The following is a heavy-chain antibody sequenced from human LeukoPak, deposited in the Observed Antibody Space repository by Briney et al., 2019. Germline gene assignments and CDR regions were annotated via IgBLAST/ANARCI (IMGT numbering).Heavy chain of an antibody. CDR1: GFSVSNNY. CDR2: MHSDGRT. CDR3: ARDGDYYDSSGYYGY. Sequence: PGGSLRLSCAASGFSVSNNYMNWVRQASGKGLEWVSVMHSDGRTFYADSVKGRFTISRDNSKNTLYLQMNSLRAEDTAAYYCARDGDYYDSSGYYGYWGQGTLVTVSS. D-gene: IGHD3-22*01. J-gene: IGHJ4*02. V-gene: IGHV3-53*05.